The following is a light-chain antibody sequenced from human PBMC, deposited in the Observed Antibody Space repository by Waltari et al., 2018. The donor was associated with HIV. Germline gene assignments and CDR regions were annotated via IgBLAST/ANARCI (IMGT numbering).Light chain of an antibody. CDR3: GTWDGSLNIGV. CDR1: GFDLANYY. J-gene: IGLJ2*01. V-gene: IGLV1-51*01. Sequence: QPVLTQPPSMSAAAGQSVPIPCSAHGFDLANYYISWYQQLPRAAPKLLIYDSSERHSGIPDRFSGSKSDTSATLAITGLQTGDEAHYYCGTWDGSLNIGVFGEGTKLTVL. CDR2: DSS.